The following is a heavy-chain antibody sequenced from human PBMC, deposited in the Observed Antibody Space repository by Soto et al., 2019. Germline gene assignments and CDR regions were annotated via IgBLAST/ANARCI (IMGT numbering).Heavy chain of an antibody. D-gene: IGHD3-10*01. V-gene: IGHV3-66*01. Sequence: VRQAPGKGLEWVSVIYSGGSTYYADSVKGRFTISRDNSKNTLYLQMNSLRAEDTAVYYCARDMVRGMDVWGQGTTVTVSS. CDR2: IYSGGST. CDR3: ARDMVRGMDV. J-gene: IGHJ6*02.